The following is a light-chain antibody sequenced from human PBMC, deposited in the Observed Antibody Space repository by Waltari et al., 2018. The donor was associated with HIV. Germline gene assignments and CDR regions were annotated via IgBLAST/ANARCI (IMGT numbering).Light chain of an antibody. Sequence: EIVLTQYPGTLSLSPGERATLSCRASQSIINNYLAWFQQRPGQAPRLLIYAASSRATGTPDRFSGSGSGTDFTLTISRLEPEDFAVYYCQQYSSSQWTFGQGTKVEIK. CDR1: QSIINNY. V-gene: IGKV3-20*01. CDR3: QQYSSSQWT. J-gene: IGKJ1*01. CDR2: AAS.